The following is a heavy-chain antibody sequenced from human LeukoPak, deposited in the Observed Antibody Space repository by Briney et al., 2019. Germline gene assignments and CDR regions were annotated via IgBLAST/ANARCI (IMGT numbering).Heavy chain of an antibody. CDR1: GYTFTNYG. V-gene: IGHV1-18*01. Sequence: ASVKVSCKASGYTFTNYGITWVRQAPGQGLEWMGWISAYNGNTNYAQKLQGRVTLTTDTSTSTAYMELRSLRSDDTAIYFCARVSGSFEYLQHWGQGILVTVSS. D-gene: IGHD1-26*01. J-gene: IGHJ1*01. CDR2: ISAYNGNT. CDR3: ARVSGSFEYLQH.